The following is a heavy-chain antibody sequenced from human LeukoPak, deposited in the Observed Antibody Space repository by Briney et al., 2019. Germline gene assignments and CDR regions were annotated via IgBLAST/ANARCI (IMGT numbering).Heavy chain of an antibody. CDR3: AIVGATTPKDLDY. V-gene: IGHV3-30*02. CDR1: GFTFSSYG. CDR2: IRYDGSNK. J-gene: IGHJ4*02. Sequence: GGSLRLSCAASGFTFSSYGMHWVRQAPGKGLEWVAFIRYDGSNKYYADSVKGRFTISRDNSKNTLYLQMNSLRAEDTAVYYCAIVGATTPKDLDYWGQGTLVTVSS. D-gene: IGHD1-26*01.